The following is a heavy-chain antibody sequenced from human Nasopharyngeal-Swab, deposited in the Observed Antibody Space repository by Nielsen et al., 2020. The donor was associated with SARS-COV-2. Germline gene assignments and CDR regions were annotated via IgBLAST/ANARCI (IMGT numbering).Heavy chain of an antibody. CDR3: ARDGTAAALDY. D-gene: IGHD6-13*01. CDR1: GFTFSSYG. V-gene: IGHV3-33*01. CDR2: IWYDGSNK. J-gene: IGHJ4*02. Sequence: RGSLRLSCAASGFTFSSYGMHWVRQAPGKGLEWVAVIWYDGSNKYYADSVKGRFTISRDNSKNTLYLQMNSLRAEDTAVYYCARDGTAAALDYWGQGTLVTVSS.